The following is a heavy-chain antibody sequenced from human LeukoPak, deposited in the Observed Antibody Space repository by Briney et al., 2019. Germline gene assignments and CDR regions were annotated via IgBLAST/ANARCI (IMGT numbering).Heavy chain of an antibody. CDR3: AKESDYGDYTLLGFDS. Sequence: GGSLRLSCAASGFKFDDYGMHWVRQAPGKGLEWVSGINWNSGSIGYADSVQGRFTITRDNARNSLYLQMDSLRIDDTALYYCAKESDYGDYTLLGFDSWGQGTPVTVSS. CDR1: GFKFDDYG. V-gene: IGHV3-9*01. CDR2: INWNSGSI. D-gene: IGHD4-17*01. J-gene: IGHJ4*02.